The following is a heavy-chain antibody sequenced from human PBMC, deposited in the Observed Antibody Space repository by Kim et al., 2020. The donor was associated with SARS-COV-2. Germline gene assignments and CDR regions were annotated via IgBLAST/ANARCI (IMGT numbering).Heavy chain of an antibody. CDR2: IKQDGNQK. V-gene: IGHV3-7*01. CDR1: GFTFSSYW. Sequence: GGSLRLSCAASGFTFSSYWMTWVRQAPRKGLEWVANIKQDGNQKYYVDSVKGRFTISRDNAKNSLYLQMNSLRAEDTAVYYCARDGDLYSSGKDAFDIWGRGTMVTVSS. D-gene: IGHD6-19*01. CDR3: ARDGDLYSSGKDAFDI. J-gene: IGHJ3*02.